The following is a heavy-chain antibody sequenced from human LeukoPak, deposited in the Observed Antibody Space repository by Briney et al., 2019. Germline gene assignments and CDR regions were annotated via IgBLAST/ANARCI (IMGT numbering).Heavy chain of an antibody. CDR2: ISWNSGSI. CDR3: AKVLRSSSFHDAFDI. CDR1: GFTFSSYE. V-gene: IGHV3-9*03. J-gene: IGHJ3*02. Sequence: GGSLRLSCAASGFTFSSYEMNWVRQAPGKGLEWVSGISWNSGSIGYADSVKGRFTISRDNAKNSLYLQMNSLRAEDMALYYCAKVLRSSSFHDAFDIWGQGTMVTVSS. D-gene: IGHD6-13*01.